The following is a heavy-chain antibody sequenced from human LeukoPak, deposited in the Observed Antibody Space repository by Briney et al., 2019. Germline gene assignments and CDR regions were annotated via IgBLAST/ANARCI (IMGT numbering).Heavy chain of an antibody. Sequence: PSETLSLTCTVSGGSVSSGSYYWSWIRQPPGRGLEWIGYIYYSGSTNYNPSLKSRVTISVDTSKNQFSLKLSSVTAADTAVYYCARANIVASICAFDIWGQGTMVTVSS. D-gene: IGHD5-12*01. CDR2: IYYSGST. CDR1: GGSVSSGSYY. CDR3: ARANIVASICAFDI. V-gene: IGHV4-61*01. J-gene: IGHJ3*02.